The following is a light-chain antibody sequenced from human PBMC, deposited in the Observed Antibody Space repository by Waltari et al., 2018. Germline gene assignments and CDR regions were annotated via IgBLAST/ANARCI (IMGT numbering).Light chain of an antibody. CDR2: KDN. J-gene: IGLJ3*02. V-gene: IGLV3-25*03. CDR3: QSTDSSGTSWV. Sequence: SYELTQPPSVSVSPGQTARIICSGDALPRQYVYWYQQKPGQAPILVIYKDNDRPSGIAGRFSGSSSGTTVTLTISGVQAEDEADYYCQSTDSSGTSWVFGGGTKLTVL. CDR1: ALPRQY.